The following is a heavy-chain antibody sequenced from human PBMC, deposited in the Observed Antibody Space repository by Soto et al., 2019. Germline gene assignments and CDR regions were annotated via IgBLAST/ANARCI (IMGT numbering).Heavy chain of an antibody. Sequence: GESLKISCQASGSIFRTYSMGSVRQVPGKGLEWIGNLYSGHSSDVYSPSFQGHVTISVDKSIHTAYLQWSSLSASDTAFYYCGTWLSSHLFDYWGQGTLVTVSS. CDR2: LYSGHSSD. CDR1: GSIFRTYS. D-gene: IGHD2-2*01. CDR3: GTWLSSHLFDY. V-gene: IGHV5-51*01. J-gene: IGHJ4*02.